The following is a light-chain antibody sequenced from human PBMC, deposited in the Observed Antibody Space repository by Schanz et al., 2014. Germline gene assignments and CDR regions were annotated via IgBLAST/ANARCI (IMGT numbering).Light chain of an antibody. J-gene: IGKJ4*01. CDR2: WAS. CDR1: QSVLHSSNNKNY. CDR3: QQYYSTPLT. V-gene: IGKV4-1*01. Sequence: DIVMTQSPDSLAVSLGERATIHCKSSQSVLHSSNNKNYLAWYQQKPGQPPKLLIYWASTRESGVPDRFSGSGSGTDFALTISSLQAEDVAVYYCQQYYSTPLTFGGGTKVEIK.